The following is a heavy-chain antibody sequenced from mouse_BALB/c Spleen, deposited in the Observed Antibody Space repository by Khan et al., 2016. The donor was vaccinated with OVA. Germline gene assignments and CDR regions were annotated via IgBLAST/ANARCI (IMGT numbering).Heavy chain of an antibody. Sequence: VQLQQPGPELVKPGASVRMSCKASGFTFADYVMHWVRQKPGQGLEWIGYIYPYNDDTESTERFKGKATLTLDKSSSTAYMDLTSLTSADSAVDDCGSSATDYYTVDYWGQGTSVTGSS. J-gene: IGHJ4*01. CDR2: IYPYNDDT. CDR3: GSSATDYYTVDY. D-gene: IGHD1-1*01. V-gene: IGHV1S136*01. CDR1: GFTFADYV.